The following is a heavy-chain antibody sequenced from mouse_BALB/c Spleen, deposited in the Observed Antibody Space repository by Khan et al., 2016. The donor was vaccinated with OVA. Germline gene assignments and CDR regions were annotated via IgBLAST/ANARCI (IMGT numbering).Heavy chain of an antibody. CDR1: GYSITSEYT. J-gene: IGHJ3*01. CDR3: ARKDYYDYDPFPY. D-gene: IGHD2-4*01. Sequence: EVQLQESGPGLVKPSQSLSLTCTVTGYSITSEYTWNWIRQFPGNKLEWMGFISYSGNTRYNPSLKSRISITRDKSKNQSFLQLNSVTSEDTATYYCARKDYYDYDPFPYWGQGTLVTVSA. V-gene: IGHV3-2*02. CDR2: ISYSGNT.